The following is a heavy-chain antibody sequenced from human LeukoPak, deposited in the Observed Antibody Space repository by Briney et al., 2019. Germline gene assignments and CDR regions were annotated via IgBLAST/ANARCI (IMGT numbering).Heavy chain of an antibody. CDR3: ARDNSVGDNAWWFDP. D-gene: IGHD1-26*01. J-gene: IGHJ5*02. Sequence: AASVKVSCKASGYTFTGCNMHWVRRAPGQGLEWMGWINPNSGGTNYAQKLQGMVTMTRDISTNTDYMELSSLRSEDTAIYYCARDNSVGDNAWWFDPWGQGTLVTVSS. CDR2: INPNSGGT. V-gene: IGHV1-2*02. CDR1: GYTFTGCN.